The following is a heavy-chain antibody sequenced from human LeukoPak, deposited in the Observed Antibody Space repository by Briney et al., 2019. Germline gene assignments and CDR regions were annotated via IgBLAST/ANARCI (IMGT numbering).Heavy chain of an antibody. J-gene: IGHJ6*02. CDR1: GYTFTSYY. Sequence: ASVKVSCKASGYTFTSYYTHWVRQAPGQGLEWMGIINPSGGSTSYAQKFQGRVTMTRDTSTSTVYMELSSLRSEDTAVYYCARCTCIAGLGYYGMDVWGPGTTVTVSS. CDR3: ARCTCIAGLGYYGMDV. V-gene: IGHV1-46*01. CDR2: INPSGGST. D-gene: IGHD6-13*01.